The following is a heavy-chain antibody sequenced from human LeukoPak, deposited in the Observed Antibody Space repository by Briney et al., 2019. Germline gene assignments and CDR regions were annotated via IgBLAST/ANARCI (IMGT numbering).Heavy chain of an antibody. V-gene: IGHV3-23*01. CDR2: ISGSGGST. CDR1: GFTFSSYA. CDR3: AKDYDGSGWSNWFDP. D-gene: IGHD6-19*01. Sequence: GGSLRLSCAASGFTFSSYAMSWVRQAPGKGLEWVSAISGSGGSTYYADSVKGRFIISRDNSKNTLYLQMNSLRAEDTAVYYCAKDYDGSGWSNWFDPWGQGTLVTVSS. J-gene: IGHJ5*02.